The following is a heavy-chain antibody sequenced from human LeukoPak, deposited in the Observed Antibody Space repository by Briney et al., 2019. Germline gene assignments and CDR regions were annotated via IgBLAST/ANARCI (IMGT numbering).Heavy chain of an antibody. D-gene: IGHD2-15*01. V-gene: IGHV5-51*01. CDR2: IYPGDSDT. CDR3: ARLEGGYCSGGSCYSFDY. J-gene: IGHJ4*02. CDR1: GYSFTSYW. Sequence: GGSLKISCQGSGYSFTSYWIGWVRPMPGKGLGWMGIIYPGDSDTRYSTSFQGQVTISAHKSISTAYLQWSSLKASDTAMYYCARLEGGYCSGGSCYSFDYWGQGTLVTVSS.